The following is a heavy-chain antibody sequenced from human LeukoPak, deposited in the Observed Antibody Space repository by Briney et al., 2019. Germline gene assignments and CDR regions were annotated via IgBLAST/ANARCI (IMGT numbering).Heavy chain of an antibody. V-gene: IGHV3-23*01. D-gene: IGHD5-18*01. J-gene: IGHJ5*02. CDR3: ARVVDTDWFDP. Sequence: GGSLRLSCAASGFTFSSYSMSWVRQAPGKGLEWVSAISGSGGSTYYADFVKGRFTISRDNSKNTLYLQMNSLRAEDTAVYYCARVVDTDWFDPWGQGTLVTVST. CDR1: GFTFSSYS. CDR2: ISGSGGST.